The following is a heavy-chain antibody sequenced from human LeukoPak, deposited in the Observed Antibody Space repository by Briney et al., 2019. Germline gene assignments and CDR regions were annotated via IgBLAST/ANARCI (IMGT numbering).Heavy chain of an antibody. J-gene: IGHJ4*02. Sequence: PGGSLRLSCAASGFTFSRYWMSWVRQAPGKGLEWVANIKQDGSEKYYVDSVKGRFTISRDNAKNSLYLQMNSLRAEDTAVYYCARGPSRDIVVVPAATTAYYFDYWGQGTLVTVSS. CDR1: GFTFSRYW. CDR3: ARGPSRDIVVVPAATTAYYFDY. V-gene: IGHV3-7*02. D-gene: IGHD2-2*01. CDR2: IKQDGSEK.